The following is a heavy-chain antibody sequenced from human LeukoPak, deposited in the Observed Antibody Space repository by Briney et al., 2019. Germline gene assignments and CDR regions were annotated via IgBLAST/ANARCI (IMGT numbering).Heavy chain of an antibody. D-gene: IGHD3-3*01. V-gene: IGHV4-61*02. CDR3: ARQSDFWSGSSFDH. J-gene: IGHJ4*02. CDR1: GGSISSGSYY. CDR2: IYTSGST. Sequence: SQTLSLTCTVSGGSISSGSYYWSWIRQPAGKGLEWIGRIYTSGSTNYNPSLKSRVTISVDTSKNQFSLKLKFVTAADTAVYYCARQSDFWSGSSFDHWGQGTLVSVSS.